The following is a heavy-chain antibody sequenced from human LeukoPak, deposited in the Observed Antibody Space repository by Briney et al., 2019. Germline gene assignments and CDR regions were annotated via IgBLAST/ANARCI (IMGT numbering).Heavy chain of an antibody. J-gene: IGHJ6*02. V-gene: IGHV3-66*01. Sequence: GGFLRLSCAASGFTVSSNYMSWVRQAPGKGLEWVSVIYSGGSTYYADSVKGRFTISRDNSKNTLYLQMNSLRAEDTAVYYCARDRAIAAAGRIGTYYGMDVWGQGTTVTVSS. CDR1: GFTVSSNY. CDR2: IYSGGST. CDR3: ARDRAIAAAGRIGTYYGMDV. D-gene: IGHD6-13*01.